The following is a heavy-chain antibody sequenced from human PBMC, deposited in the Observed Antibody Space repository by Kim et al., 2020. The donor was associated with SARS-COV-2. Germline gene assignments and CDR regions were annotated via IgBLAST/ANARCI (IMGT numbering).Heavy chain of an antibody. CDR1: GFTFRSYW. CDR3: ARGFYGSVDY. J-gene: IGHJ4*02. CDR2: IDSDGSVT. V-gene: IGHV3-74*01. Sequence: GGSLRLSCAASGFTFRSYWMHWVRQAPGKGLVWVSRIDSDGSVTTYADSVKGRFTISRDNAKNTLYLQVNSLRAEDTAVYFCARGFYGSVDYWGQGTLVTVSS. D-gene: IGHD3-10*01.